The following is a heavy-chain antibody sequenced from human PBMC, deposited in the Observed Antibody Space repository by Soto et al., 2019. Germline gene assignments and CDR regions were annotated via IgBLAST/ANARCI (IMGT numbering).Heavy chain of an antibody. CDR3: ARTSYYDIGGMDV. CDR2: IGTAGDT. Sequence: EVQLVESGGGLVQPGGSLRLSCAASGFTFSTYEMHWVRQATGKGLEWVSGIGTAGDTDYPGPVKGRFTISRENAKNSLYLQMNSLRAEDTAVYYCARTSYYDIGGMDVWGQGTTVTVSS. V-gene: IGHV3-13*01. J-gene: IGHJ6*02. CDR1: GFTFSTYE. D-gene: IGHD3-9*01.